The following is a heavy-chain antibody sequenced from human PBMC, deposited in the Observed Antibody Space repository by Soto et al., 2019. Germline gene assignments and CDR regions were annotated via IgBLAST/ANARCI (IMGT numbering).Heavy chain of an antibody. J-gene: IGHJ6*02. V-gene: IGHV1-69*05. Sequence: QVQLVQSGAEVKKPGSSVKVSCKASGGTFSSYAVSWVRQAPGQGLEWMGGIIPIFGTADYAQKFQGRVTXPXXXSXXTAYMGLSSLRSEDTAVYYCARHVPAAGYYYGMDVWGQGTTVTVSS. CDR1: GGTFSSYA. CDR2: IIPIFGTA. CDR3: ARHVPAAGYYYGMDV. D-gene: IGHD2-2*01.